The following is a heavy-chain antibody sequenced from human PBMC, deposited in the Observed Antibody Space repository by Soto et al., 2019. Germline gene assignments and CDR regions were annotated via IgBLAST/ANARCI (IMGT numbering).Heavy chain of an antibody. J-gene: IGHJ4*02. Sequence: QVQLVESGGGVVQPGRSLRLSCAASGFTFSSSAMHWVRQAPGKGLEWVAVISYDGSNKYYTDSLKGRFTISRDNSKSTLYLQMNSLRAEDTAVYYCARPNSDYGHNFDYWGQGTLVTVSS. V-gene: IGHV3-30*04. CDR3: ARPNSDYGHNFDY. CDR2: ISYDGSNK. CDR1: GFTFSSSA. D-gene: IGHD4-17*01.